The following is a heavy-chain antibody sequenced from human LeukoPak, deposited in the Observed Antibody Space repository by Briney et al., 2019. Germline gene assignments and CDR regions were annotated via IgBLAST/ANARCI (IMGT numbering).Heavy chain of an antibody. CDR1: GFTFSSYA. Sequence: PGGSLRLSCAASGFTFSSYAMSWVRQAPGRGLECVSAIIGSGGSTYYADSVKGRFTISRDNSKNTMYLQMNSLRAEEKAVYYCAKDRDHSVGATKIYHDAFDIWGQGTMVTVSS. CDR2: IIGSGGST. CDR3: AKDRDHSVGATKIYHDAFDI. J-gene: IGHJ3*02. D-gene: IGHD1-26*01. V-gene: IGHV3-23*01.